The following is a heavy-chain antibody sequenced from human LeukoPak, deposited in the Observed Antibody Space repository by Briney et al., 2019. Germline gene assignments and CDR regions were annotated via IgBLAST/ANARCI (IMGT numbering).Heavy chain of an antibody. CDR3: ARAYDSSGYLYYYYYMDV. D-gene: IGHD3-22*01. V-gene: IGHV4-4*02. CDR1: GGSISSSDW. Sequence: PSGTLSLTCAVSGGSISSSDWWSWVRQPPGKGLEWIGEIYHSGSTNYNPSLESRVTISVDKSKNQFSLKLSSVTAADTAVYYCARAYDSSGYLYYYYYMDVWGKGTTVTVSS. CDR2: IYHSGST. J-gene: IGHJ6*03.